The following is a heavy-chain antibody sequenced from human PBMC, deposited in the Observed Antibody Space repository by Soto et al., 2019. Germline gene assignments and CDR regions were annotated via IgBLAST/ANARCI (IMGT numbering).Heavy chain of an antibody. Sequence: EVQLVESGGGQVKPGESLRLSCAASGFTFSSFYMNWVRQAPGKGLEWVASIDSSSTYIYYADSVKGRFTISRDNAKNSLYLQVDSLTPDDAAVYYCTRDAPGGIPLFDRWGQGTQVTDSS. V-gene: IGHV3-21*02. CDR3: TRDAPGGIPLFDR. CDR2: IDSSSTYI. CDR1: GFTFSSFY. J-gene: IGHJ5*02. D-gene: IGHD6-13*01.